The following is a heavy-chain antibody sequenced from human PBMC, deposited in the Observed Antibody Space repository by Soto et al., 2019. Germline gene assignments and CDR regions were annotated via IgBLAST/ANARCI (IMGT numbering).Heavy chain of an antibody. Sequence: QVQLVQSGVEVKKPGASVQVSCKASGNTFPSYGISWVRQAPGQGLEWMGWISIYNDNRKYAQKLQGRVTMTADTSTSTAYMELRSLRSDDTAVYYCATDLGVGDPDAFDMWGQGTLVTVSS. CDR1: GNTFPSYG. CDR2: ISIYNDNR. J-gene: IGHJ3*02. CDR3: ATDLGVGDPDAFDM. V-gene: IGHV1-18*01. D-gene: IGHD1-26*01.